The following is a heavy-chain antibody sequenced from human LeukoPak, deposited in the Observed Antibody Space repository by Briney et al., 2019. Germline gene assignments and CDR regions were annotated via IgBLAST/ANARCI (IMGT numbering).Heavy chain of an antibody. D-gene: IGHD3-22*01. CDR2: ITPGGST. CDR1: GFSFSSQS. Sequence: GGSLRLSCAASGFSFSSQSMSWVRQAPGKGLDWVSSITPGGSTYYADSVKGRFTISRDNSKNTLYLQMNSLRAEDTAVYYCAKDPSDRPPYYYDSSGYVDYWGQGTLVTVSS. J-gene: IGHJ4*02. CDR3: AKDPSDRPPYYYDSSGYVDY. V-gene: IGHV3-23*01.